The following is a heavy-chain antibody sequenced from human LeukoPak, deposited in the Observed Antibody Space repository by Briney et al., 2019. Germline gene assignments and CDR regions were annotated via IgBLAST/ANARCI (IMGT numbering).Heavy chain of an antibody. CDR3: ARLDSGDYFFDY. CDR2: VFYGGAP. J-gene: IGHJ4*02. D-gene: IGHD4-17*01. Sequence: SETLSLTCTVSGGSISSGTYYWGWICQPPGKGLEWLGTVFYGGAPYYNPSLKSRVTISVDTSKNHFSLGLSSVTAADTAVYYCARLDSGDYFFDYWGQGSLVTVSS. CDR1: GGSISSGTYY. V-gene: IGHV4-39*02.